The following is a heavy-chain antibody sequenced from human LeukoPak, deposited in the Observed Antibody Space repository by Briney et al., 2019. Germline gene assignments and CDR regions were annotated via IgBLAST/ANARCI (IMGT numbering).Heavy chain of an antibody. Sequence: PGGSLRLSCAASGFTFDDYAMHWVRQAPGKGLEWVSGISWNSGSIGYADSVKGRFTISRDNAKNSLYLQMNSLRAEDTALYYCAKGSNYYDSSGYDYWGQGTLVTVSS. J-gene: IGHJ4*02. D-gene: IGHD3-22*01. CDR3: AKGSNYYDSSGYDY. V-gene: IGHV3-9*01. CDR1: GFTFDDYA. CDR2: ISWNSGSI.